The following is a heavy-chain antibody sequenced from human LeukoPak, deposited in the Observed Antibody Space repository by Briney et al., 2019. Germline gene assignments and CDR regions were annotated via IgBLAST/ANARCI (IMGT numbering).Heavy chain of an antibody. CDR1: GFTFSSYS. V-gene: IGHV3-21*01. CDR3: AKDRFDYDSSGYPYDI. J-gene: IGHJ3*02. D-gene: IGHD3-22*01. CDR2: ISGSSSQV. Sequence: GGSLRLSCAASGFTFSSYSMNWVRLAPGKGLEWVSSISGSSSQVWYADSVEGRFTSSRDNAKNSLYLQMSSLRVEDTAVYFCAKDRFDYDSSGYPYDIWGQGTMVTVSS.